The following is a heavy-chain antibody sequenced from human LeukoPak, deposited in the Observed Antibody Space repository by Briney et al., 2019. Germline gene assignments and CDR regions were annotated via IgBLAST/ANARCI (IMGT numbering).Heavy chain of an antibody. CDR1: GFTFSDYD. J-gene: IGHJ5*02. Sequence: GGSLRLSCEASGFTFSDYDMNWVRQAPGKGLEWVSYISSSATTIYYADSVKGRFTISRDKAKNLVYLQMNSLRAEDTAVYFCARDSYVLRFLEWVSWGQGTLVTVSS. V-gene: IGHV3-48*01. CDR2: ISSSATTI. CDR3: ARDSYVLRFLEWVS. D-gene: IGHD3-3*01.